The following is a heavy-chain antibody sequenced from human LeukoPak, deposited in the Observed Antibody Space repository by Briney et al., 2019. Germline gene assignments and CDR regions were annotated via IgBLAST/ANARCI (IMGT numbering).Heavy chain of an antibody. Sequence: GASVKVSCKASGYTFTSYGISWVRQAPGQGLEWMGWFSAYNGNTNYAQKLQGRVTMTTDTSTSTAYMELRSLRSDDTAVYYCARSLQYCGGDCYPYYFDYWGQGTLVTVSS. CDR3: ARSLQYCGGDCYPYYFDY. CDR1: GYTFTSYG. V-gene: IGHV1-18*01. CDR2: FSAYNGNT. D-gene: IGHD2-21*02. J-gene: IGHJ4*02.